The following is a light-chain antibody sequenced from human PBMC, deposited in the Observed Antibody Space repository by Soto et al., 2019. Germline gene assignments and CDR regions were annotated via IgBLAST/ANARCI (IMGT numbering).Light chain of an antibody. Sequence: DIQMTQSPSTLSASVGDRVTITCRASQSISSWLAWYQQKPGKAPKFLIQKASSLESWVPSRFSGSGSGTEFTLTISNLQPDDFATYHCQQYNSYPLIFGGGTKVEIK. CDR1: QSISSW. J-gene: IGKJ4*01. CDR3: QQYNSYPLI. V-gene: IGKV1-5*03. CDR2: KAS.